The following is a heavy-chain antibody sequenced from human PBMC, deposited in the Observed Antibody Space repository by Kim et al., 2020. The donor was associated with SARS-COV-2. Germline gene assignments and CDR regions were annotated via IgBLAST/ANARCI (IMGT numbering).Heavy chain of an antibody. J-gene: IGHJ6*03. CDR3: ARDYHDNSNYVRYYYYYMDV. CDR2: IYSSGST. D-gene: IGHD4-4*01. V-gene: IGHV4-4*07. CDR1: GGSISGYY. Sequence: SETLSLTCTVSGGSISGYYWSWIRQPAGKGLEWIGRIYSSGSTNYNPSVKGRVTMSVDTSKKQFSLKLTSVTAADTAVYYCARDYHDNSNYVRYYYYYMDVWGKGTTVTVSS.